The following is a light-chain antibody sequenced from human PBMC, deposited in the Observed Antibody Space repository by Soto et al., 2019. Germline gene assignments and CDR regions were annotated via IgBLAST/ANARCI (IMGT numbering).Light chain of an antibody. CDR1: QSVSSGC. Sequence: DSVLKQSPGTLSSSPRKRATLSCRASQSVSSGCLAWYQQKPGQAPRLLMYLASSRATGIPDRFRGSGSGTEFTLTISGLAPEDLAVYHCQQYGSSPWTFGQGTKVEIK. CDR2: LAS. J-gene: IGKJ1*01. V-gene: IGKV3-20*01. CDR3: QQYGSSPWT.